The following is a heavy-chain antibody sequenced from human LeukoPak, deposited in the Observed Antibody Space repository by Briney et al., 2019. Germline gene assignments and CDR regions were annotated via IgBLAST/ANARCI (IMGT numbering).Heavy chain of an antibody. Sequence: PGGSLRLSCAASGFTFSDYYMSWLRHSPGKGLEWISYISGSSSYTNYADSVKGRSTISRDNAKNSLYLQMNSLRAEDTAVYYCARTRYSSGWYPFDYWGQGTLVTVSS. V-gene: IGHV3-11*03. CDR1: GFTFSDYY. D-gene: IGHD6-19*01. CDR3: ARTRYSSGWYPFDY. CDR2: ISGSSSYT. J-gene: IGHJ4*02.